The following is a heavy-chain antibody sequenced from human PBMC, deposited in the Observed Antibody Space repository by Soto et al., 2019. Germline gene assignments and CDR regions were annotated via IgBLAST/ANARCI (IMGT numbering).Heavy chain of an antibody. D-gene: IGHD6-6*01. CDR3: ARDDKAARDAFDI. CDR1: GGTFSSYA. Sequence: ASVKVSCKASGGTFSSYAISWVRQAPGQELEWMGGIIPIFGTANYAQKFQGRVTITADESTSTAYMELSSLRSEDTAVYYCARDDKAARDAFDIWGQGTMVTVS. CDR2: IIPIFGTA. V-gene: IGHV1-69*13. J-gene: IGHJ3*02.